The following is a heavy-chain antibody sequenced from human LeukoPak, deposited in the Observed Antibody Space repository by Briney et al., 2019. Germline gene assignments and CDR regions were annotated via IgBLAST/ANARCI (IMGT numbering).Heavy chain of an antibody. CDR2: MNPNSGGT. J-gene: IGHJ4*02. Sequence: GASVEVSCKASGYTFTGYYLHWGRQAPGQGLEWMGWMNPNSGGTNYAQKFQGRVTTTRDTSISTAFMELSSLRSDDTAVYYCSRAPDRGYWGQGTLVTVSS. D-gene: IGHD7-27*01. CDR3: SRAPDRGY. V-gene: IGHV1-2*02. CDR1: GYTFTGYY.